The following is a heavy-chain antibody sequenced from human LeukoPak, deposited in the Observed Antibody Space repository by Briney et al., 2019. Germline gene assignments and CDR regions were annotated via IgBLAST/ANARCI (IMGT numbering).Heavy chain of an antibody. Sequence: GGSLRLSCSAAGFTFSSYAMQWVHQAPGTGLEYVSGVSSNGGSTYYADSVKGRFTLFRDNSKNTLYLQMSILRAEDTAMYYCVKDFKASGWYGGFDYWGQGTLVTVSS. J-gene: IGHJ4*02. CDR1: GFTFSSYA. CDR2: VSSNGGST. D-gene: IGHD6-19*01. CDR3: VKDFKASGWYGGFDY. V-gene: IGHV3-64D*06.